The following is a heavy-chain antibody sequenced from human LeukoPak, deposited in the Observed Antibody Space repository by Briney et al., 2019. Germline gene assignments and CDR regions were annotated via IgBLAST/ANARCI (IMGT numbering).Heavy chain of an antibody. J-gene: IGHJ4*02. D-gene: IGHD5-18*01. CDR1: GFPFTNYW. Sequence: PGGSLRLSCVASGFPFTNYWMIWLRQVPPKELEGVANIKQDGSEELYADSARGRYTISRDNAKNSLYLQMNRLRDEGTAVYHCARGYSYGLAPFEYWGQGTLVSVSS. CDR3: ARGYSYGLAPFEY. V-gene: IGHV3-7*01. CDR2: IKQDGSEE.